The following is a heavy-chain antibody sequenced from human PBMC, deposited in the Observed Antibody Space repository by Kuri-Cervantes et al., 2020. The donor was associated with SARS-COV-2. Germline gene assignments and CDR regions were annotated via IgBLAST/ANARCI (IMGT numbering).Heavy chain of an antibody. CDR2: IYYSGST. Sequence: SETLSLTCTVSGDSISSYYWSWIRQPPGKGLEWSGYIYYSGSTNYNPSLKSRVTISVDTSKNQPSLKLSSVTAADTAVYYCARVWTMVRGVSYYFDYWGQGTLVPSPQ. V-gene: IGHV4-59*12. CDR1: GDSISSYY. CDR3: ARVWTMVRGVSYYFDY. D-gene: IGHD3-10*01. J-gene: IGHJ4*02.